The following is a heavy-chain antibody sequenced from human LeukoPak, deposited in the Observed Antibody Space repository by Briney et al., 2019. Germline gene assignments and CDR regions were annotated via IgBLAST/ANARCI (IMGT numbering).Heavy chain of an antibody. CDR1: GGSFSGYY. CDR3: ARGQPSVAADPVGIAGVRRGYLNY. CDR2: INHSGST. D-gene: IGHD6-13*01. Sequence: KPSETLSLTCAVYGGSFSGYYWSWIRQPPGKGLEWIGEINHSGSTNYNPSLKSRVTLSVDTSKNQFSLKLTSVTAADTAVYYCARGQPSVAADPVGIAGVRRGYLNYWGQGTLVTVSS. V-gene: IGHV4-34*01. J-gene: IGHJ4*02.